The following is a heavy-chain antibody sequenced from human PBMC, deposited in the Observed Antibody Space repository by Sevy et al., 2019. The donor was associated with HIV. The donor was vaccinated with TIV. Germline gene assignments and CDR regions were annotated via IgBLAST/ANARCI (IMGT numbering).Heavy chain of an antibody. D-gene: IGHD2-2*01. CDR1: GFNINTYW. J-gene: IGHJ4*02. CDR3: VRAIVIEGSF. V-gene: IGHV3-7*01. CDR2: IKYDGSEI. Sequence: GESLKISCAASGFNINTYWMNWVRQAPGKGLEWVANIKYDGSEIYYVGSVRGRFTISKDNARNLVYLQMNSLRAEDTALYYCVRAIVIEGSFWGQGTLVTVSS.